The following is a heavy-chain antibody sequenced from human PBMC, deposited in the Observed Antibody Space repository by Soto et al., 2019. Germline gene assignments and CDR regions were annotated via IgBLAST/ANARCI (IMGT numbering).Heavy chain of an antibody. V-gene: IGHV1-69*02. CDR1: GGTFSSYT. Sequence: SVKVSCKASGGTFSSYTISWVRQAPGQGLEWMGRIIPILGIANYAQKFQGRVTITADKSTSTAYMELSSLRSEDTAVYYCARVHVDYYGSDRAFDIWGQGTTVTGSS. CDR2: IIPILGIA. J-gene: IGHJ3*02. D-gene: IGHD3-10*01. CDR3: ARVHVDYYGSDRAFDI.